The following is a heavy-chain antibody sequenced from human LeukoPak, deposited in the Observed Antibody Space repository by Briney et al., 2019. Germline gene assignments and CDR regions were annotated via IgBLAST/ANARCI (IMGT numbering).Heavy chain of an antibody. Sequence: PGGSLRLSCAASGFTFSSYWMSWVCQAPGKGLEWVANIKQDGSEKYYVDSVKGRFTISRDNAKNSLYLQMNSLRAEDTAVYYCARDQLELYYYYYYYMDVWGKGTTVTVSS. V-gene: IGHV3-7*01. D-gene: IGHD1-7*01. CDR1: GFTFSSYW. CDR3: ARDQLELYYYYYYYMDV. J-gene: IGHJ6*03. CDR2: IKQDGSEK.